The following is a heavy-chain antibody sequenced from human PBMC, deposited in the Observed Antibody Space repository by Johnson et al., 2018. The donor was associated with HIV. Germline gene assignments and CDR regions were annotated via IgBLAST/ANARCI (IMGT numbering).Heavy chain of an antibody. CDR3: TRTDDQYNYDISGCVDAFDI. CDR2: IRSETYSYAT. D-gene: IGHD3-22*01. Sequence: VQLVESGGGLVQPDGSLKLSCAASGFTVSDSAMHWVRQTSGKGLEWVGRIRSETYSYATAYAASVKGRFTISSDDSQNTAYLQMNSLKSEDTAMYYCTRTDDQYNYDISGCVDAFDIWGQGTMVTVSS. J-gene: IGHJ3*02. V-gene: IGHV3-73*02. CDR1: GFTVSDSA.